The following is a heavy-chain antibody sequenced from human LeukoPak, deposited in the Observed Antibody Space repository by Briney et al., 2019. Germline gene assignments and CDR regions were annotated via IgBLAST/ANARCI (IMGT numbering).Heavy chain of an antibody. D-gene: IGHD1-26*01. Sequence: SRTLSLTCTVSGGSISSGSYYWSWIRQPAGKGLEWIGRIYTSGSTNYNPSLKSRVTISVDTSKSQFSLKLSSVTAADTAVYYCARVRSGTYSDQYYFDFWGQGTLVTVSS. V-gene: IGHV4-61*02. CDR2: IYTSGST. J-gene: IGHJ4*02. CDR1: GGSISSGSYY. CDR3: ARVRSGTYSDQYYFDF.